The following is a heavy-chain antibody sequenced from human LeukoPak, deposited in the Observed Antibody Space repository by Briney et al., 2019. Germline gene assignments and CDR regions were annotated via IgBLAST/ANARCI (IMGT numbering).Heavy chain of an antibody. CDR1: GFTFRNYL. V-gene: IGHV3-74*01. Sequence: GGSLRLSCAVSGFTFRNYLMHWVRQAPGQGLVWVSRINQDETKAYADSVKGRFTVSRDNAKNMMYLQLNGLRAEDTAVYFCGRGGDGIDVWGQGTTVVVSS. D-gene: IGHD5-24*01. J-gene: IGHJ3*01. CDR2: INQDETKA. CDR3: GRGGDGIDV.